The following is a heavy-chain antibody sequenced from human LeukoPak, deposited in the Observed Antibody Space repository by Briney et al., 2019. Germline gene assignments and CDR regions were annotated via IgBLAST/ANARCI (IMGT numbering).Heavy chain of an antibody. D-gene: IGHD1-26*01. V-gene: IGHV3-66*01. CDR2: INSGGTT. Sequence: PGGSLRLSCVASGFNVSSTYMNWVRQAPGKGLEWVSLINSGGTTYYPDSVKGRFTIARDNSKNTLFLQMNSLRAEDSGVYYCAREWREAQKYAFDFWGQGTMVTVST. CDR3: AREWREAQKYAFDF. J-gene: IGHJ3*01. CDR1: GFNVSSTY.